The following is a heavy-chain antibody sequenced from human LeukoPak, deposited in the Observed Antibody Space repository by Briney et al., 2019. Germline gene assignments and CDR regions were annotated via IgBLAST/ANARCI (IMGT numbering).Heavy chain of an antibody. J-gene: IGHJ4*02. Sequence: SSETLSLTRTVSGVSISSYYWSCLRPPPGERREWFGYIYYSGSTNYNPSLKSRVTISVDTSKNQFSLKLSSVTAADTAVYYCAREQYSSSWYDYWGQGTLVTVSS. D-gene: IGHD6-13*01. CDR2: IYYSGST. V-gene: IGHV4-59*01. CDR3: AREQYSSSWYDY. CDR1: GVSISSYY.